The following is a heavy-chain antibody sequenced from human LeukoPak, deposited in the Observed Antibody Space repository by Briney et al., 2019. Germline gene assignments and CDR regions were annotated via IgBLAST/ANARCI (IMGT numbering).Heavy chain of an antibody. CDR1: GFTFGSYA. V-gene: IGHV3-23*01. Sequence: GGSLRLSCAASGFTFGSYAMSWVRQAPGKGLEWVSYISGRGGSTFYADSVKGRFTISRDNAKNSLYLQMNSLRAEDTAIYYCTRVGYIDEGIDYWGQGTLVTVSS. J-gene: IGHJ4*02. CDR3: TRVGYIDEGIDY. D-gene: IGHD5-24*01. CDR2: ISGRGGST.